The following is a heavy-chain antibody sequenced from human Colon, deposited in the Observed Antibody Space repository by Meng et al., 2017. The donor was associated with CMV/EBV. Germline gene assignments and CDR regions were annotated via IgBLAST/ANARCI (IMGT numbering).Heavy chain of an antibody. CDR1: GFTFSNYS. J-gene: IGHJ5*02. V-gene: IGHV3-21*01. CDR2: MSSSGIYT. D-gene: IGHD2-2*01. CDR3: ARVFHCSSTSCYRGWFDP. Sequence: GESLKISCAASGFTFSNYSINWVRQAPGKGLECISSMSSSGIYTYYADSVKGRFTISRDNAKNSLYLQMNSLRAEDTAVYYCARVFHCSSTSCYRGWFDPWGQGTLVTVSS.